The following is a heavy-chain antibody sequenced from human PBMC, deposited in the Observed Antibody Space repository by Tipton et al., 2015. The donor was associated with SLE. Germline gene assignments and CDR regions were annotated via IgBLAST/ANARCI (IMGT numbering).Heavy chain of an antibody. D-gene: IGHD6-13*01. J-gene: IGHJ4*02. V-gene: IGHV1-18*01. Sequence: QSGAEVKKPGASVKVSCKASGYTFTSYGISWVRQAPGQGLEWMGWISAYNDNTNYAHKFQGRVTMTTDTSTSTAYMELRSLRSDDTAVYYCARDKWGGIAAAGTGHWGQGTLVTVSS. CDR1: GYTFTSYG. CDR2: ISAYNDNT. CDR3: ARDKWGGIAAAGTGH.